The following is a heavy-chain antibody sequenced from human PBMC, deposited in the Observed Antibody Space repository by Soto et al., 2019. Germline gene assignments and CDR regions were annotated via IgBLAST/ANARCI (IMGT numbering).Heavy chain of an antibody. CDR3: ARSIVVVTALDY. CDR1: GYTFTSYG. V-gene: IGHV1-3*01. J-gene: IGHJ4*02. Sequence: GASVKVSCKASGYTFTSYGMHLVRQAPGQRLEWMGWINAGNGNTKYSQKFQGRVTITRDTSASTAYMELSSLRSEDTAVYYCARSIVVVTALDYWGQGTLVTVSS. D-gene: IGHD2-21*02. CDR2: INAGNGNT.